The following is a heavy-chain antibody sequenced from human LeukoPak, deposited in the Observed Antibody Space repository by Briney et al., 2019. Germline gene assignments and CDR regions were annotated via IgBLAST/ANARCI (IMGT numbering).Heavy chain of an antibody. CDR3: ARDYYGSGSPNWFDP. CDR1: GGSISSHY. D-gene: IGHD3-10*01. CDR2: ISYSGST. V-gene: IGHV4-59*11. J-gene: IGHJ5*02. Sequence: SETLSLTCTVSGGSISSHYWSWIRQPPGKGLEWIGYISYSGSTNYNPSLKSRVTISVDTSKNQFSLKLISVTAADTAVYYCARDYYGSGSPNWFDPWGQGTLVTVSS.